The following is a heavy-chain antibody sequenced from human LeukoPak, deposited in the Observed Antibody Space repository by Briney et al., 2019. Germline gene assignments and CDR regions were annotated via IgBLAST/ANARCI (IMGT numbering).Heavy chain of an antibody. Sequence: PGGSLRLSCVASGFTFNNYAMSWVRRAPGKGLEWVSTISGNGGSTYYADSVKGRFTITRDNSKNTLYLQMNSLRAEDTAIYYCARDGSIAVAGTPTDYWGQGTLVTVSS. V-gene: IGHV3-23*01. CDR3: ARDGSIAVAGTPTDY. CDR1: GFTFNNYA. CDR2: ISGNGGST. D-gene: IGHD6-19*01. J-gene: IGHJ4*02.